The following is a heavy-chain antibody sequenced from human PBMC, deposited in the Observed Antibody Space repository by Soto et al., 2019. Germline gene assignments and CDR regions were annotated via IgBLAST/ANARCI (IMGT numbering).Heavy chain of an antibody. D-gene: IGHD4-17*01. Sequence: QVQLVESGGGVVQPGRSLRLSCAASGFTFSNYAMHWVRQAPGKGLEWVAVISYDGNKKYYADSVKGRFTMARDNSKNALYLQTNSLRTEDTAMYYWAIDNDYGIYYSYCMGVWGQGTTVTVSS. V-gene: IGHV3-30-3*01. CDR3: AIDNDYGIYYSYCMGV. CDR2: ISYDGNKK. J-gene: IGHJ6*02. CDR1: GFTFSNYA.